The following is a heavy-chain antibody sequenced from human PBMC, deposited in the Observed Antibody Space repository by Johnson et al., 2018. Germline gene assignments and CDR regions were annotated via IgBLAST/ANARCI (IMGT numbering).Heavy chain of an antibody. Sequence: LVQSGAEVKEPGASVKVSCKASGYTFTSYVFNWVRQASGQGLEWMGWMNPHSGDTGYAQKFQGRVTMTRDTSLSTAYMELSSLRSEDTAVYYCLSGSYYAFDIWGQGTMVTVSS. CDR1: GYTFTSYV. J-gene: IGHJ3*02. D-gene: IGHD1-26*01. V-gene: IGHV1-8*01. CDR2: MNPHSGDT. CDR3: LSGSYYAFDI.